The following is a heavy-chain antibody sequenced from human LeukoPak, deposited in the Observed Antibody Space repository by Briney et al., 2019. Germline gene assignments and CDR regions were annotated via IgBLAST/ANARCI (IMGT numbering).Heavy chain of an antibody. V-gene: IGHV3-30*02. CDR3: AKDTWDEPNSFDY. CDR2: IRYDGSNK. D-gene: IGHD1-26*01. J-gene: IGHJ4*02. CDR1: GFTFSSYG. Sequence: GGSLRLSCAASGFTFSSYGMHWVRQAPGKGLEWVAFIRYDGSNKYYADSVKGRFTISRDNSKNTLYLQMNSLRAEDTAVYYCAKDTWDEPNSFDYWGQGTLVTVSS.